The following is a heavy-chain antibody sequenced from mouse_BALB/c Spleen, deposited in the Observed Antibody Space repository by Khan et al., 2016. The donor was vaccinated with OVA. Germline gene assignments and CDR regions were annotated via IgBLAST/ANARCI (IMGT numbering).Heavy chain of an antibody. CDR2: IWVGGST. CDR3: DRHRDGESYWYFDV. V-gene: IGHV2-6-4*01. D-gene: IGHD2-14*01. J-gene: IGHJ1*01. CDR1: GFSLSRYS. Sequence: QVQLKESGPGLVAPSQSLSITCTVSGFSLSRYSVHWVRQPPGKGLEWLGMIWVGGSTDYNSALKSRLSISKDNSKSQVFLKMNSLQTDDTAMYYCDRHRDGESYWYFDVWGAGTTVTVCS.